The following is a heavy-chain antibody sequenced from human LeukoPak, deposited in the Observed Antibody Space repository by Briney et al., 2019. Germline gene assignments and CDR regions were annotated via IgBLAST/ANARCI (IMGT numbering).Heavy chain of an antibody. J-gene: IGHJ4*02. CDR1: GYTFTTYG. CDR2: ISVNDSNT. CDR3: ARDYFDWYPDY. D-gene: IGHD3-9*01. V-gene: IGHV1-18*01. Sequence: ASVKVSCKASGYTFTTYGISWVRQAPGQGLEWMGWISVNDSNTNYAQKLQGRVTMTTDTSTSTAYMELRSLRSDDTAVYYCARDYFDWYPDYWGQGTLVTVSS.